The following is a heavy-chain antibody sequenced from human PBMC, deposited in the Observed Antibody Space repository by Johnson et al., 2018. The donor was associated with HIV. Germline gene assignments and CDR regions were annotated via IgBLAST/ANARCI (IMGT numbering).Heavy chain of an antibody. Sequence: QVQLVESGGGVVQPGGSLRLSCAASGFSFSSYGMYWARQAPDKGLEWVAGMWYDGTKKNYADSVKGRFTISRDNSKNTLYLQMNSLRAEDTAVYYCARPIARGASNIWGQGTMVTVS. CDR1: GFSFSSYG. J-gene: IGHJ3*02. CDR2: MWYDGTKK. CDR3: ARPIARGASNI. D-gene: IGHD1-26*01. V-gene: IGHV3-33*01.